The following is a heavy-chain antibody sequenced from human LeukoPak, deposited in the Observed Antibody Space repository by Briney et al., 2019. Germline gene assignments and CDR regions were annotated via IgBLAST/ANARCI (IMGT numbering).Heavy chain of an antibody. V-gene: IGHV3-66*01. Sequence: HPGGSLRLSCAASGFTVSSNYMSWVRQAPGKGLEWGSVIYSGTSTYYADSVKGRFTISRDNSKNTLYLQMNSLRAEDTAVYYCARGPKEVVHSGYDSDPDYWGQGTLVTVSS. D-gene: IGHD5-12*01. CDR2: IYSGTST. CDR3: ARGPKEVVHSGYDSDPDY. J-gene: IGHJ4*02. CDR1: GFTVSSNY.